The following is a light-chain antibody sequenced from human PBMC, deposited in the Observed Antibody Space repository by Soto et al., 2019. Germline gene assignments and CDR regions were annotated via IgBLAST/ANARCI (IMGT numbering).Light chain of an antibody. V-gene: IGLV2-23*02. Sequence: QSALTQPASVSGSPGQSITISCTGTSSDVGSYNLVSWYQQHPGKAPKLMIYVVSNRPSGVSNRFSGSKSGNTASLTISGLLAEDEADYYCCSYAGSSTFEFGGGTKVTVL. CDR3: CSYAGSSTFE. CDR1: SSDVGSYNL. J-gene: IGLJ3*02. CDR2: VVS.